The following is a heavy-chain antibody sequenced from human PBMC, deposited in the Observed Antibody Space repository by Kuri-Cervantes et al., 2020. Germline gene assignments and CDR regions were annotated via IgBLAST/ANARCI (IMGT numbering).Heavy chain of an antibody. CDR1: GGSISSGSKF. J-gene: IGHJ4*02. CDR2: IYTSGRT. D-gene: IGHD2-15*01. V-gene: IGHV4-61*02. CDR3: ARGHCSGGSCYDY. Sequence: LRLSCTVSGGSISSGSKFWSWIRPPDGKGLEWIGRIYTSGRTDYNPSLKSRVTITVDTSKNQFTLKLSSVTAADTAVYYCARGHCSGGSCYDYWGQGTLVTVSS.